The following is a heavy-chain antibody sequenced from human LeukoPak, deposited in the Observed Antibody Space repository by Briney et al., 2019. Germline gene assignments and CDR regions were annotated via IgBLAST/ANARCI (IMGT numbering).Heavy chain of an antibody. CDR3: ARVPLRFLEPFDY. J-gene: IGHJ4*02. V-gene: IGHV4-34*01. CDR1: GGSVNGYY. Sequence: SETLSLTCSVYGGSVNGYYWSWIRQPPGKGLEWIGEINHSGTTNYNASLKSRVTMSLDTSKNQFSLRLNSVTAADTAVYYCARVPLRFLEPFDYWGQGTLVTVSS. CDR2: INHSGTT. D-gene: IGHD3-3*01.